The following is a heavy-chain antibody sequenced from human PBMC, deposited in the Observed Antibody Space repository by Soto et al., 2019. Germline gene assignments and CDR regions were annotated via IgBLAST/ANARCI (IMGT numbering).Heavy chain of an antibody. V-gene: IGHV3-64*04. CDR3: TTDSYSSITIVRFDY. CDR1: GFPFSSYA. Sequence: GGSLRLSCSASGFPFSSYAMHWVRQAPGKGLEYVSAIISNGGSTYYADSVKGRFTISRDDSNNMVYLQMNSLKIEDTAVYYCTTDSYSSITIVRFDYWGHGTLVTVSS. D-gene: IGHD2-2*01. CDR2: IISNGGST. J-gene: IGHJ4*01.